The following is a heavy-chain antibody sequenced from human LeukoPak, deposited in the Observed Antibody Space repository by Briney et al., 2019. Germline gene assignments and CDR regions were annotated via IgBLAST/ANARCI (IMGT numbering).Heavy chain of an antibody. V-gene: IGHV4-34*01. CDR2: INHSGST. CDR3: ARGLIAAAGSYNWFDP. Sequence: PSETLSLTCAVYGGSFSGYYWSWIRQPPGKGLEWIGEINHSGSTNYNPSLKSRVTISVDTSKNQFSLKLSSVTAADTAVYYCARGLIAAAGSYNWFDPWGQGTLVTVSS. J-gene: IGHJ5*02. D-gene: IGHD6-13*01. CDR1: GGSFSGYY.